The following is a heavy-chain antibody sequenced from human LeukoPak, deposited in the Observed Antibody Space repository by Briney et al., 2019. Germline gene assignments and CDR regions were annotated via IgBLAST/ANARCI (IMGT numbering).Heavy chain of an antibody. V-gene: IGHV3-30*03. D-gene: IGHD3-9*01. Sequence: GGSLRLSCAASGFTFSNYGMHWVRQAPGKGLEWVAVISYDESDKYYADSVKGRFTISRDNSKNTLYLQMNSLRPEDTAVYYCARKLNYDILTGYRNQFDYWGQGTLVTVSS. CDR3: ARKLNYDILTGYRNQFDY. CDR1: GFTFSNYG. J-gene: IGHJ4*02. CDR2: ISYDESDK.